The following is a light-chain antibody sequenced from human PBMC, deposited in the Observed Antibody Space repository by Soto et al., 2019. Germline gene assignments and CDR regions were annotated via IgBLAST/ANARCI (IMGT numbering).Light chain of an antibody. J-gene: IGLJ2*01. Sequence: QSALTQPPSASGSPGQSVTISCTGSSSEVGAYNYVSWYQQHPGKAHKLLIYDVNKRPSGVPGRFSGSKSDNTASLTVSGLQGDEEAYYYCSSFAGRNNFVVYGGGTKVTVL. CDR1: SSEVGAYNY. V-gene: IGLV2-8*01. CDR2: DVN. CDR3: SSFAGRNNFVV.